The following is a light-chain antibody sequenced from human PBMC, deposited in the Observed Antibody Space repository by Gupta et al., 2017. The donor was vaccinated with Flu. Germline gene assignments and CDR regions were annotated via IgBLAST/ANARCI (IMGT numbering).Light chain of an antibody. CDR2: GNS. CDR3: QSYDSSLSGYV. J-gene: IGLJ1*01. Sequence: QSVLTPPPSVSGAPGQRVTIPCPGSSSNIGAGYDIYWYQQLPGTAPKLLIYGNSNRPSGVPDRFSGSKSGTSASLAITGLQAEDEADYYCQSYDSSLSGYVFGTGTKVIVL. CDR1: SSNIGAGYD. V-gene: IGLV1-40*01.